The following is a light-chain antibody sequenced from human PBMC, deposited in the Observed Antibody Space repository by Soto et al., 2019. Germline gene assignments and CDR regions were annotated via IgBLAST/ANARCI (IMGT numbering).Light chain of an antibody. CDR3: QQYGSSPGR. J-gene: IGKJ1*01. Sequence: EIVLTQSPGTLSLSPGERATLSCRASQSVSSSYLAWYQQKPGQAPRLLIYGASSRATGIPDTFSGSGSGTDFTLTISRLEAEDFAVYYCQQYGSSPGRFGQGTNAEIK. CDR1: QSVSSSY. V-gene: IGKV3-20*01. CDR2: GAS.